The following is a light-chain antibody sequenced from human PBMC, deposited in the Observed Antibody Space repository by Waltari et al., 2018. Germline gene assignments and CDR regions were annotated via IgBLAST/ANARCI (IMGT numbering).Light chain of an antibody. CDR1: NRDVGAYNY. Sequence: QSVLTQPPSATGSPGQSVTISCTGTNRDVGAYNYVPWYQPHPGQVPKLLIYEVTKRPSGVPDRFSGSKSGNTASLTVSGLQADDEADYYCSSYAHNNHFVFGTGTKVTVL. CDR3: SSYAHNNHFV. V-gene: IGLV2-8*01. J-gene: IGLJ1*01. CDR2: EVT.